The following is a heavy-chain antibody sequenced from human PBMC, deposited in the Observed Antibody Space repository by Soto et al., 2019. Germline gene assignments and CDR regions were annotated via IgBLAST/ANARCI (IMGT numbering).Heavy chain of an antibody. Sequence: GQLVESGGGLVQPGGSLRLSCAASGFTFSSYAMSWVRQAPGKGLEWVSIIGGGGVNTYYADSVKGRFTISRDNSINALYLQMSSLRAGDTAVYYCAKGILVKPPGSRALDIWGQGTMVTVSS. J-gene: IGHJ3*02. V-gene: IGHV3-23*04. CDR3: AKGILVKPPGSRALDI. D-gene: IGHD2-2*01. CDR2: IGGGGVNT. CDR1: GFTFSSYA.